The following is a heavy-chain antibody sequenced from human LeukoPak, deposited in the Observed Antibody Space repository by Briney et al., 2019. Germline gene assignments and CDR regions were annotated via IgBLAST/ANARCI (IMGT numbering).Heavy chain of an antibody. CDR2: IWYDGSKE. V-gene: IGHV3-33*01. J-gene: IGHJ4*02. D-gene: IGHD6-19*01. CDR3: ARISGWSQFDY. Sequence: GGSLRLSCAASGFTFSSKGMNWVRQAPGKGLEWVAIIWYDGSKEYYVDSVKGRFTISRDNSKNMVYLEMNSVRAEDTAVYYCARISGWSQFDYWGQGSLVTVSS. CDR1: GFTFSSKG.